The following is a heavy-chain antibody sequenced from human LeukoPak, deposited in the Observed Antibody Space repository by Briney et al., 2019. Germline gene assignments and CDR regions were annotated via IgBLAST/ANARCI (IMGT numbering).Heavy chain of an antibody. Sequence: ASVKVSYKASGYTFTSYGISWVRQAPGQGLEWMGWISAYNGNTNYAQKLQGRVTMTTDTSTSTAYMELRSLRSDDTAVYYCARAPEDRFWSGYYGSHTYYGMDVWGQGTTVTVSS. CDR3: ARAPEDRFWSGYYGSHTYYGMDV. J-gene: IGHJ6*02. V-gene: IGHV1-18*01. CDR2: ISAYNGNT. D-gene: IGHD3-3*01. CDR1: GYTFTSYG.